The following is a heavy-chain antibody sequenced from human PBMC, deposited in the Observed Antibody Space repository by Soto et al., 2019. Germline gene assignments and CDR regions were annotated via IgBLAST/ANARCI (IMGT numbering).Heavy chain of an antibody. J-gene: IGHJ5*02. CDR1: GGSISSSNW. V-gene: IGHV4-4*02. D-gene: IGHD3-10*01. CDR3: ARDFTMVRGVIIT. CDR2: IYHSGST. Sequence: PSETLSLTCAVSGGSISSSNWWSWVRQPPGKGLEWIGEIYHSGSTNYNPSLKSRVTISVDKSKNQFSLKLSSVTAADTAVYYCARDFTMVRGVIITWGQGTLVTVSS.